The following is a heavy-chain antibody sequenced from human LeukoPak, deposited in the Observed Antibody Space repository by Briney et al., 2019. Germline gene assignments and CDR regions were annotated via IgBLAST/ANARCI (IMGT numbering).Heavy chain of an antibody. V-gene: IGHV1-46*01. CDR2: INPTGGST. D-gene: IGHD3-10*01. CDR1: GYTFTSYY. Sequence: ASVKVSCKASGYTFTSYYMHWVRQAPGQGLEWMGLINPTGGSTGYAQKFQGRVTMTRDMSTSTDYMELSSLRSEDTAIYYCARDNAYYYGSGRTFNWFDPWGQGTLVTVSS. CDR3: ARDNAYYYGSGRTFNWFDP. J-gene: IGHJ5*02.